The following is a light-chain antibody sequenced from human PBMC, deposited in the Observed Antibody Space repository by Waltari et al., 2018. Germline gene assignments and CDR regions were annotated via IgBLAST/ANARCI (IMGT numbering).Light chain of an antibody. Sequence: DIQMTQSPSALSASVGDSVTITCRASQTISTYFNWYQQTAGKAPKLLIYAASTLQSGVPSRFRGSGSGTDFTLTISSLQPEDFATYYCHQSHTALHTFGQGTKLEIK. V-gene: IGKV1-39*01. CDR1: QTISTY. CDR2: AAS. CDR3: HQSHTALHT. J-gene: IGKJ2*01.